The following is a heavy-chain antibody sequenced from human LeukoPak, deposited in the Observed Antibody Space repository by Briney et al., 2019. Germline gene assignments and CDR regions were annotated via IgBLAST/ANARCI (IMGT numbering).Heavy chain of an antibody. CDR1: GNSFGDYY. J-gene: IGHJ4*02. D-gene: IGHD3-22*01. Sequence: SETLSLTCTVSGNSFGDYYWSWIRQPAGKGLEWIGRIYTSGSTKYNPSLKSRVTISVDTSKNQFSLKLSSVTAADTAVYYCARGRDYYDSSGYPSPFDYWGQGTLVTVSS. CDR2: IYTSGST. V-gene: IGHV4-4*07. CDR3: ARGRDYYDSSGYPSPFDY.